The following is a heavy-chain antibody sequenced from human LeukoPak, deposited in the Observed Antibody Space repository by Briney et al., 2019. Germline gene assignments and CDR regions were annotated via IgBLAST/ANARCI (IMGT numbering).Heavy chain of an antibody. CDR2: IKDDGSEK. D-gene: IGHD3-16*01. Sequence: GGSLRLSWAVSGYTFSSSWVKWVRQAPGKGLEWVAVIKDDGSEKYYVDSVKGQFAISRDNAKNSLYLQMNNVRAEDTAVYFCAANTQSGYWGQGALVTVSS. V-gene: IGHV3-7*05. CDR3: AANTQSGY. J-gene: IGHJ4*02. CDR1: GYTFSSSW.